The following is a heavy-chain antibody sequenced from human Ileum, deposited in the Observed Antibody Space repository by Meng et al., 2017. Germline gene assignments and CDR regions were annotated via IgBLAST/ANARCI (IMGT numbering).Heavy chain of an antibody. J-gene: IGHJ4*02. CDR3: AKGGAAGTGLDY. V-gene: IGHV3-23*04. Sequence: EVLPGALGGGLLQRGRSLRLSCAGCGFILSSYAMSWVRQAPGKWLEWVSAFSGSGGSTYYADSVKGRFTISRDNSKNTLYLQMSSLRAEDTAVYYCAKGGAAGTGLDYWGQGTLVTVSS. D-gene: IGHD6-13*01. CDR1: GFILSSYA. CDR2: FSGSGGST.